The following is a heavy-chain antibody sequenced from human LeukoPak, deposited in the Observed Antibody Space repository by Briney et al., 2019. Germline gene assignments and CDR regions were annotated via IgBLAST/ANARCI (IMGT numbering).Heavy chain of an antibody. Sequence: GGSLRLSCAASGFTFSSYAMSWVRQAPGKGLEWVSAISGSGGSTYYADSVKGRFAISRDNSKNTLYLQMNSLRPEDTAVYYCVKGMEDYDIMTGVLDVWGQGTTVTVSS. D-gene: IGHD3-9*01. V-gene: IGHV3-23*01. CDR3: VKGMEDYDIMTGVLDV. CDR2: ISGSGGST. J-gene: IGHJ6*02. CDR1: GFTFSSYA.